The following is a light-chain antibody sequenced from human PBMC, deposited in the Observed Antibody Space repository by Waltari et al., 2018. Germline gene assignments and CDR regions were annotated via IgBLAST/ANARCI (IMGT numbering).Light chain of an antibody. CDR3: SSRDSSASHVL. CDR2: GKN. Sequence: SSELTQDPAVSVALGQTVTITCQGARLRTSHASLYQQKSGQAPILVLFGKNKRPSGIPDRFSGYNSETTTSLTITGAQAEDEADYYCSSRDSSASHVLFAGGTKLTVL. V-gene: IGLV3-19*01. CDR1: RLRTSH. J-gene: IGLJ2*01.